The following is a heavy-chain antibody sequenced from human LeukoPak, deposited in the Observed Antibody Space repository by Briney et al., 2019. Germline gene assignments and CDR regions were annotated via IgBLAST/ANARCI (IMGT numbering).Heavy chain of an antibody. CDR2: INPNSGDT. Sequence: ASVKVSCKASGYTFTGYYIHWVRQAPGQGLEWMAWINPNSGDTKCAQKFQGRVTMTRDTSISTAYMELSRLTSDDTAVYYCASRTIYDYWSGDLDYWGQGTLVTVSS. V-gene: IGHV1-2*02. CDR3: ASRTIYDYWSGDLDY. J-gene: IGHJ4*02. D-gene: IGHD3-3*01. CDR1: GYTFTGYY.